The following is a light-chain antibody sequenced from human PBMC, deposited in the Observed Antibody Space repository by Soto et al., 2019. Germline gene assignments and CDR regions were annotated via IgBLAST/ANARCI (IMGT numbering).Light chain of an antibody. Sequence: EIVLTQSPGTLSLSPGERSTLSCRASQSVSSSYLAWYQQKPGQAPRLLIYNASNRTTGIPARFSGSGSGTDFTLTISRLEPEDFAVYYCQQYGSSQWTFGQGTKVDIK. J-gene: IGKJ1*01. CDR1: QSVSSSY. CDR2: NAS. CDR3: QQYGSSQWT. V-gene: IGKV3-20*01.